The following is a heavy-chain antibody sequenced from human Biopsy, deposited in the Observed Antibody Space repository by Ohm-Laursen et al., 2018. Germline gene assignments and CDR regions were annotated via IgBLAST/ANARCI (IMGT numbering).Heavy chain of an antibody. V-gene: IGHV4-31*01. CDR3: VREPKTGTAEAWYFDL. CDR2: IFNSANT. Sequence: TLSLTCTVSGGSISSGGSYWSWIRQRPGKGLEWIGYIFNSANTYYNPSLKNLITISGDTSENHFSLKLRSVTATDTAVYYCVREPKTGTAEAWYFDLWGRGTLVTVSS. D-gene: IGHD3-9*01. CDR1: GGSISSGGSY. J-gene: IGHJ2*01.